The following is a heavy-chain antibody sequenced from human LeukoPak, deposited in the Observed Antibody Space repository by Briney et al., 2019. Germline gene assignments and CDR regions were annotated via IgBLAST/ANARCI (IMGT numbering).Heavy chain of an antibody. V-gene: IGHV1-18*01. Sequence: EASVKVSCKASGYTFTSYGISWVRRAPGQGLEWMGWISAYNGNTNYAQKLQGRVTMTTDTSTSTAYMELSSLRSEDTAVYYCARRRQTPRSSSDAFDIWGQGTMVTVSS. CDR3: ARRRQTPRSSSDAFDI. D-gene: IGHD6-6*01. CDR1: GYTFTSYG. CDR2: ISAYNGNT. J-gene: IGHJ3*02.